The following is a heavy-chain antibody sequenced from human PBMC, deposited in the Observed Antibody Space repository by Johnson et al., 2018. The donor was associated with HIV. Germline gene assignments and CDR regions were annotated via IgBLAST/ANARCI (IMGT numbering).Heavy chain of an antibody. V-gene: IGHV3-33*06. D-gene: IGHD1-26*01. J-gene: IGHJ3*01. Sequence: QVQLVESGGGVVQPGRSLRLSCAASGFTFSSYGMHWVRQAPGKGLEWVAVIWYDGSNKYYADSVKGGFTISRDNSKNTLYLQMNSLRAEDTAVYYCAKDLFTEREDDVFDVWGQGTMVTVSS. CDR2: IWYDGSNK. CDR3: AKDLFTEREDDVFDV. CDR1: GFTFSSYG.